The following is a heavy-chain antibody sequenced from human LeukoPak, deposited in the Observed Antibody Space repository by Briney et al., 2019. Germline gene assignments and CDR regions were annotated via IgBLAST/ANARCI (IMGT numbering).Heavy chain of an antibody. J-gene: IGHJ4*02. CDR1: GYTFTGDN. CDR2: SNPNSGGT. Sequence: GASVKVSCKASGYTFTGDNMHWVRQAPRQGVEWRGGSNPNSGGTNYAQKFQGRVTMTGETSLSTAYMELSALGAYDTAVYYCARPDCSSSSRYTFDYWGQGTLVTVSS. CDR3: ARPDCSSSSRYTFDY. D-gene: IGHD2-2*02. V-gene: IGHV1-2*02.